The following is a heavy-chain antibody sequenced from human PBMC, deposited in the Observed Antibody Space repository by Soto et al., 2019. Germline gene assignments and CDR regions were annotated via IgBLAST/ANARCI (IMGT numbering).Heavy chain of an antibody. D-gene: IGHD2-21*02. CDR1: GFSLSTSGVG. CDR3: IQSRCGGDCLQSYASHYYYGLDV. Sequence: QITLKESGPTLVKPTQTLTLTSTFSGFSLSTSGVGVGWIRQPPGKALEWLAHIFWGDDKRYSPSLRSRLTNNKDTSKNKLVLTITNIDPADTATYYCIQSRCGGDCLQSYASHYYYGLDVWGQGTTVAVSS. V-gene: IGHV2-5*02. J-gene: IGHJ6*02. CDR2: IFWGDDK.